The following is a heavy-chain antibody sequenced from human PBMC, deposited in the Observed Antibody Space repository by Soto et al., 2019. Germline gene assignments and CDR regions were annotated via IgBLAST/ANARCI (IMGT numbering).Heavy chain of an antibody. D-gene: IGHD6-13*01. CDR2: ISSATTTI. CDR1: GFTFSSYS. Sequence: EVQLVESGGGLVQPGGSLRLSCAASGFTFSSYSMNWVRQAPGKGLEWVSYISSATTTIYYPDSVKGRFTISRDNAKNSLYLQMNSLRADGTAVYYCARGIAAAGPKLDYGGQGTLVTVSS. V-gene: IGHV3-48*01. CDR3: ARGIAAAGPKLDY. J-gene: IGHJ4*02.